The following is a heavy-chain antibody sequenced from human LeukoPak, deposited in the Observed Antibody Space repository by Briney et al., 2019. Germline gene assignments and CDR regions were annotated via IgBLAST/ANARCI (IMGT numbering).Heavy chain of an antibody. V-gene: IGHV3-33*01. CDR3: ARTPDYGDYADV. CDR2: IWYDGSNK. D-gene: IGHD4-17*01. Sequence: GRSLRLSCAASGFTFSSYGMHLVRQAPSKGLEWVAVIWYDGSNKYYADSVKGRFTISRDNSKNTLYLQMNSLRAEDTAVYYCARTPDYGDYADVWGQGTLVTVSS. J-gene: IGHJ4*02. CDR1: GFTFSSYG.